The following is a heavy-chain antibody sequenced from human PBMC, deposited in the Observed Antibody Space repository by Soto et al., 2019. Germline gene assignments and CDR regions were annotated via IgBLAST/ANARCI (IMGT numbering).Heavy chain of an antibody. V-gene: IGHV3-21*01. CDR1: GFTFSSYS. CDR3: ARSGAYTMVRGTKLYGMDV. D-gene: IGHD3-10*01. CDR2: ISSSSSYI. J-gene: IGHJ6*02. Sequence: EVQLVESGGGLVKPGGSLRLSCAASGFTFSSYSMNWVRQAPGKGLEWVSSISSSSSYIYYADSVKGRFTISRDNAKNSLYLQMNSLRAEDTAVYYCARSGAYTMVRGTKLYGMDVGGQGTTVTVSS.